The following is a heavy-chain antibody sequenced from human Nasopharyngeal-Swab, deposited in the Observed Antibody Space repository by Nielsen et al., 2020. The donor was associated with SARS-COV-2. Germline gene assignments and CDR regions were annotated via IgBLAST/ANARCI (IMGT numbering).Heavy chain of an antibody. V-gene: IGHV4-30-2*01. Sequence: LRLSCAVSGGSISSGGYSWSWIRQPPGKGLEWIGYIYHSGSTYYNPSLKSRVTISVDTSKNQFSLKLSSVTAADTAVYYCAREDRWVTGSIIWGQGTLVTVSS. CDR2: IYHSGST. CDR1: GGSISSGGYS. D-gene: IGHD2-21*02. J-gene: IGHJ4*02. CDR3: AREDRWVTGSII.